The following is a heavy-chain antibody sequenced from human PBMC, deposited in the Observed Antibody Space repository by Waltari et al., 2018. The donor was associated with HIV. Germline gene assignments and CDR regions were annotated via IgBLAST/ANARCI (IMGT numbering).Heavy chain of an antibody. D-gene: IGHD6-19*01. J-gene: IGHJ1*01. CDR2: IIPIFGTT. V-gene: IGHV1-69*12. CDR3: ARDLSPKVVAGTVFQH. CDR1: GGTVSRYA. Sequence: QLQLVQSESEVKNPGSSVKFACKAYGGTVSRYANSWVRQAPGQGLEWMGGIIPIFGTTNYAQKFQGRVTITADESTSTAYMELSSLRSEDTAVYYCARDLSPKVVAGTVFQHWGQGTLVTVSS.